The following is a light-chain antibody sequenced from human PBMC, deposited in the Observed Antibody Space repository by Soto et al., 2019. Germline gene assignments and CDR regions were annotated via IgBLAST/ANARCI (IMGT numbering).Light chain of an antibody. J-gene: IGLJ2*01. CDR2: GND. CDR3: QSYDSRLSGSV. Sequence: QSVLTQPPSVSGAPGQRVTISCTGSSSNIGAGFDVHWYQQLPGTAPKLLIYGNDNRPPGVPDRFSGSKSGTSASLAITGLQAEDEGDYYCQSYDSRLSGSVFGGGTKVTVL. CDR1: SSNIGAGFD. V-gene: IGLV1-40*01.